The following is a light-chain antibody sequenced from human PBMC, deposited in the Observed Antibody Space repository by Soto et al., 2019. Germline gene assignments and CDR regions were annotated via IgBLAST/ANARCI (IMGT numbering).Light chain of an antibody. Sequence: EIVLTQSPGTLSLSPGERATLSCRASQSVTSNYLAWYQQKPGQAPRLLIFGASSRATGIPDKFSGRGYGKEFTVTIRRVEPNHFPVYDCKRYGGPSWTCVQGT. J-gene: IGKJ1*01. CDR1: QSVTSNY. CDR2: GAS. CDR3: KRYGGPSWT. V-gene: IGKV3-20*01.